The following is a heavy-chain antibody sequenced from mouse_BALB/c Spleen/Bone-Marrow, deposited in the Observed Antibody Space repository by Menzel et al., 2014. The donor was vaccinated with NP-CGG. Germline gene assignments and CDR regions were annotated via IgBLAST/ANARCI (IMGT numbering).Heavy chain of an antibody. CDR1: GFSFSGYG. V-gene: IGHV5-6-3*01. Sequence: VQLKESGGGLVQPGGSLKLSYAASGFSFSGYGMSWVRQTPDKRLELVATINSNGGSTYYSDSVKGRFTISRDNAKNTLYLQMSSLKSEDTAMYYCARGYDYDSWFAYWGQGTLVTVSA. D-gene: IGHD2-4*01. J-gene: IGHJ3*01. CDR2: INSNGGST. CDR3: ARGYDYDSWFAY.